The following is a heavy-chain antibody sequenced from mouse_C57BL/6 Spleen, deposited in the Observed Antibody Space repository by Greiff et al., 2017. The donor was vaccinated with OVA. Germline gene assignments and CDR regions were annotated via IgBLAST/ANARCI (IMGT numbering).Heavy chain of an antibody. CDR3: ARKDWDLYYFDY. CDR2: IDPSDSYT. CDR1: GYTFTSYW. D-gene: IGHD4-1*01. J-gene: IGHJ2*01. V-gene: IGHV1-69*01. Sequence: VQLQQSGAELVMPGASVKLSCKASGYTFTSYWMHWVKQRPGQGLEWIGEIDPSDSYTNYNQKFKGKSTLTVDKSSSTAYMQLSSLTSEDSAVYYCARKDWDLYYFDYWGQGTTLTVSS.